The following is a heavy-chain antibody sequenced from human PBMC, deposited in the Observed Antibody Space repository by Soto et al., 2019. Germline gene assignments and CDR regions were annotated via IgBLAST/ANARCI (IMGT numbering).Heavy chain of an antibody. CDR1: GGSVSSGSYY. CDR2: IYYSGST. V-gene: IGHV4-61*01. CDR3: ARDRTYNWFDP. Sequence: QVQLQESGPGLVKPSETLSLTCTVSGGSVSSGSYYWSWIRQPPGKGLEWFGYIYYSGSTNYNPSLKSRVTISVDTSKNQFSLKLSFVTAADTAVYYCARDRTYNWFDPWGQGTLVTVSS. J-gene: IGHJ5*02.